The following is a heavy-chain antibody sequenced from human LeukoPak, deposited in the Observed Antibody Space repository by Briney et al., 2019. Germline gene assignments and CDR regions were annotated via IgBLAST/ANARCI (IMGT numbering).Heavy chain of an antibody. Sequence: GGSLRLSCAASGYTFSSYVMRWVRAAPGKGLEWVAVISYDGSNKYCANSVKGRFTISRDNSKNTLYLQMSSLGAEDTAVYYCATLALDGSVSSICWGQGALVTVSS. CDR3: ATLALDGSVSSIC. CDR2: ISYDGSNK. CDR1: GYTFSSYV. D-gene: IGHD3-10*01. J-gene: IGHJ4*02. V-gene: IGHV3-30*15.